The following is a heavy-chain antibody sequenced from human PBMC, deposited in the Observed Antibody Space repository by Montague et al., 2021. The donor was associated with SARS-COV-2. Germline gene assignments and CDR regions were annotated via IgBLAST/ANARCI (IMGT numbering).Heavy chain of an antibody. CDR1: GSTVSSNY. D-gene: IGHD4-11*01. CDR3: ARVVTYAFDV. CDR2: IYSDVST. J-gene: IGHJ3*01. V-gene: IGHV3-66*01. Sequence: CLSLSFSASGSTVSSNYMSWVRQAPGKGLEWVSVIYSDVSTYYADSVKGRFTISRDNSKNTLYLQMNSLRAEDTAVYYCARVVTYAFDVWGQGTMVTVSS.